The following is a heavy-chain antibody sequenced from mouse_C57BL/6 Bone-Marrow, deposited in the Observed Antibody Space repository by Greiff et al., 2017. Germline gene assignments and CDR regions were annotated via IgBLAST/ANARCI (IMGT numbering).Heavy chain of an antibody. CDR3: ARQGELRSFYYAMDY. J-gene: IGHJ4*01. Sequence: EVKVVESGGGLVQPGGSLKLSCAASGFTFSDYYMYWVRQTPEKRLEWVAYISNGGGSTYYPDTVKGRFTISRDNANNTLYLQMSRLKSEDTAMYYCARQGELRSFYYAMDYWGQGTSVTVSS. D-gene: IGHD3-2*02. CDR2: ISNGGGST. CDR1: GFTFSDYY. V-gene: IGHV5-12*01.